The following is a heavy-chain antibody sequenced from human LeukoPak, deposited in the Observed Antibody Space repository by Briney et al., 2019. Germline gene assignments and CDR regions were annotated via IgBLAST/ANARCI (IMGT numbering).Heavy chain of an antibody. CDR1: GFTFSLYA. J-gene: IGHJ4*02. CDR2: ITGSGGTT. V-gene: IGHV3-23*01. CDR3: ARDPDFWSGYGFDY. D-gene: IGHD3-3*01. Sequence: GGSLRLSCAASGFTFSLYAMSWVRQAPGKGLEWVSGITGSGGTTYYADSVKGRFTLSRDNSKNSLYLQMNSLRAEDTAVYYCARDPDFWSGYGFDYWGQGTLVTVSS.